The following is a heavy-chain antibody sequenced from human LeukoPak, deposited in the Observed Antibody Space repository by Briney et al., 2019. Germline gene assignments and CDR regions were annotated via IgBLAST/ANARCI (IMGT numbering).Heavy chain of an antibody. CDR3: ARVPYYYGSGSLSY. Sequence: ASETLSLTCTVSGGSISSGSYYWSWIRQPAGKGLEWIGRTYTSGSTNYNPSLKSRVTISVDTSKNQFSLKLSSVTAADTAVYYCARVPYYYGSGSLSYWGQGTLVTVSS. CDR2: TYTSGST. V-gene: IGHV4-61*02. J-gene: IGHJ4*02. CDR1: GGSISSGSYY. D-gene: IGHD3-10*01.